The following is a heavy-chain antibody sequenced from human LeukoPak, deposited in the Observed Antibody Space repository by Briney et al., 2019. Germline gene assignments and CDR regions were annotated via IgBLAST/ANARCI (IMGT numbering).Heavy chain of an antibody. CDR2: IRSKTNSYAT. D-gene: IGHD3-22*01. CDR3: TGHPTDSSAYFNWLDP. CDR1: GFTFSSYW. V-gene: IGHV3-73*01. J-gene: IGHJ5*02. Sequence: GGSLRLSCAASGFTFSSYWMSWVRQASGKGLEWVGRIRSKTNSYATAYAASVRGRFTIFRDDSKNTAYLQMNSLKTEDTAVYYCTGHPTDSSAYFNWLDPWGQGTLVTVSS.